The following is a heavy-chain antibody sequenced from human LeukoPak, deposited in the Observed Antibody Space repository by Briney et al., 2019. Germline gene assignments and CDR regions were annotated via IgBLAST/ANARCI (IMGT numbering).Heavy chain of an antibody. CDR1: GFTFSSYA. CDR2: ISGSGGST. D-gene: IGHD3-3*01. J-gene: IGHJ6*03. CDR3: AKGNDFWSGYHYYYYMDV. V-gene: IGHV3-23*01. Sequence: GGSLRLSCAASGFTFSSYAMSWVRQAPGKGLEWISAISGSGGSTYYADSVKGRFTISRDNSKNTLYLQMNSLRAEDTAVYYCAKGNDFWSGYHYYYYMDVWGKGTTVTVSS.